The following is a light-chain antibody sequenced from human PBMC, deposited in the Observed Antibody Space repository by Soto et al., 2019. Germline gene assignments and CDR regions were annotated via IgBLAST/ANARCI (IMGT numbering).Light chain of an antibody. V-gene: IGLV1-40*01. CDR2: DTF. Sequence: QLVLTQPPSVSGAPGQRVTISCTGSSSNIGAGYDLHWYQQLPGTAPKLLIYDTFNRPSGVPDRFSGSRSGTSASLAITGLQTEDEADYYCQSYDSSLSASVFGGGTQLTVL. CDR3: QSYDSSLSASV. J-gene: IGLJ2*01. CDR1: SSNIGAGYD.